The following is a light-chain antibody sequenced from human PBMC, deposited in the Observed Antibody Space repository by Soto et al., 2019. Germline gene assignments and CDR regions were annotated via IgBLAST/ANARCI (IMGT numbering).Light chain of an antibody. J-gene: IGLJ2*01. V-gene: IGLV2-23*01. Sequence: QSALTQPASVSGSPGQSITISCTGTSSDVGSYNLVSWYQQHPGKAPKLMIYEGSKRPSGVSNRFSGSKSGNTASLTISGLQAEDEADYYCCSYEGSSTPPVVFGGGTQLTVL. CDR2: EGS. CDR3: CSYEGSSTPPVV. CDR1: SSDVGSYNL.